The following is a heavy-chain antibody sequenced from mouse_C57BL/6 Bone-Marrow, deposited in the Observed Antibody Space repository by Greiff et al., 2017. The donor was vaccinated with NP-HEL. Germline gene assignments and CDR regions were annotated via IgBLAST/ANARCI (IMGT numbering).Heavy chain of an antibody. J-gene: IGHJ1*03. Sequence: EVKLQESVAELVRPGASVKLSCTASGFNIKNTYMHWVKQRPEQGLEWIGRIDPANGNTKYAPKFQGKATITADTSSNTAYLQLSSLTSEDTAIYYCLITTVVATYWYFDVWGTGTTVTVSS. D-gene: IGHD1-1*01. CDR2: IDPANGNT. CDR3: LITTVVATYWYFDV. V-gene: IGHV14-3*01. CDR1: GFNIKNTY.